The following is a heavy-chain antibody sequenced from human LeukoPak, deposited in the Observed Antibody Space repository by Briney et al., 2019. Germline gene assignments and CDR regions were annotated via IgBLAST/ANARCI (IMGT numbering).Heavy chain of an antibody. J-gene: IGHJ4*02. CDR1: GFTFSSYG. V-gene: IGHV3-30*18. Sequence: GRSLRLSCAASGFTFSSYGMHWVRQAPGKGLEWVAVISYDGSNKYYADSVKGRFTISRDNSKNTLYLQMNSLRAEDTAVYYCAKGADTMIVVVTHALDYWGQGTLVTVSS. CDR2: ISYDGSNK. D-gene: IGHD3-22*01. CDR3: AKGADTMIVVVTHALDY.